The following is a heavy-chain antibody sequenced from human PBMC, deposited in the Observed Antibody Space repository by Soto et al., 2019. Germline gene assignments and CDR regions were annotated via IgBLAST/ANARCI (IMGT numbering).Heavy chain of an antibody. CDR3: ARGARGAFDL. D-gene: IGHD1-26*01. CDR2: IHSDGSST. J-gene: IGHJ3*01. Sequence: EVQLLESGGGLVQPGASLRLSCAASGFTFSYYWMHWVRQAPGMGLVWVSRIHSDGSSTTYADSVEGRFTISRDNARNTLYLQMISLRAEDTAVYYCARGARGAFDLWGQGTVLTVSS. CDR1: GFTFSYYW. V-gene: IGHV3-74*01.